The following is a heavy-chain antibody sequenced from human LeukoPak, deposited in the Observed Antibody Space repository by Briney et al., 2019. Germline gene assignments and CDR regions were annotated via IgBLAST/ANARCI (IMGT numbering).Heavy chain of an antibody. J-gene: IGHJ6*02. CDR3: ARGTRPDSSGYTYYYYGMDV. CDR2: ISSSSLYI. D-gene: IGHD3-22*01. Sequence: GGSLRLSCAASEFTFRSYTMSWVRQAPGKGLEWVASISSSSLYIYHADSVKGRFIISRDNAKTSLFLQMNSLRADDTALYFCARGTRPDSSGYTYYYYGMDVWGQGTTVTVSS. CDR1: EFTFRSYT. V-gene: IGHV3-21*01.